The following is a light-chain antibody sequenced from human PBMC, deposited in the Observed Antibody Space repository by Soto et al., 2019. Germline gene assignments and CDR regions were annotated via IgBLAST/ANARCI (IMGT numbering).Light chain of an antibody. CDR1: SSDVGGYNY. V-gene: IGLV2-14*01. J-gene: IGLJ1*01. Sequence: QSALTQPASVSGSPGQSITISCTGTSSDVGGYNYVSWYQQHPGKAPKLMIYEVSYRPSGVSNRFSGSKSGNTASLTISGLQAEDEADYYCSSYTSSSIDYVSGTGTKVTVL. CDR3: SSYTSSSIDYV. CDR2: EVS.